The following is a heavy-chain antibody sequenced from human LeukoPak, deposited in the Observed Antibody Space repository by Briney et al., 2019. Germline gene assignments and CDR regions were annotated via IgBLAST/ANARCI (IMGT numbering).Heavy chain of an antibody. CDR2: IWYDGSNK. V-gene: IGHV3-33*01. CDR3: ARDLYSDVDTAMVGY. CDR1: GFTFCSYG. Sequence: PGGSLRLSCAAYGFTFCSYGMHWVRQAPGKGLQWVAVIWYDGSNKYYADSVKGRFTISRDNSKNTLYLQMNSLRAEDTAVYYCARDLYSDVDTAMVGYWGQGTLVTVSS. J-gene: IGHJ4*02. D-gene: IGHD5-18*01.